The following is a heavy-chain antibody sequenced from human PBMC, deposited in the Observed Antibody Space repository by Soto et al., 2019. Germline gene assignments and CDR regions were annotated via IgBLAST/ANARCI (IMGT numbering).Heavy chain of an antibody. V-gene: IGHV1-18*01. CDR1: GYTFTTYG. D-gene: IGHD6-6*01. J-gene: IGHJ4*02. CDR3: ARGGSSSSDY. CDR2: ISTYSGNT. Sequence: ASVRVSCKASGYTFTTYGISWLRQAPGQGLEWMGWISTYSGNTNYAQKLQGRVTMTTDTSTSTAYMELRNLRSDDTAVYYCARGGSSSSDYWGQGTLVTVSS.